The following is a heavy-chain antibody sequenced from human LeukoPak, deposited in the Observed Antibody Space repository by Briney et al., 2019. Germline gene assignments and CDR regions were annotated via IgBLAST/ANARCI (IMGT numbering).Heavy chain of an antibody. V-gene: IGHV3-74*01. CDR2: IASDGNST. J-gene: IGHJ4*02. CDR3: VRQFAS. CDR1: GFTFSSYA. Sequence: GGSLRLSCAASGFTFSSYAMHWVRQAPGKGLEWVSRIASDGNSTTYADSVKGRFSISRDNAKNTLYLQMNSLRVEDTALYYCVRQFASWGQGTLVTVSS.